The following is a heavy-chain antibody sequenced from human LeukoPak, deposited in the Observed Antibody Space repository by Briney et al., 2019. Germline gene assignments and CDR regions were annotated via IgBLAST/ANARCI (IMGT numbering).Heavy chain of an antibody. CDR1: GGSISSSNW. V-gene: IGHV4-4*02. CDR2: IYHSGST. J-gene: IGHJ5*02. Sequence: SETLSLICAVSGGSISSSNWWSWVRQPPGKGLEWIGEIYHSGSTDYNPSLKSRVTISVDTSKNQFSLKLSSVTAADTAVYYCARVNPGGRIAAAGTWFDPWGQGTLVTVSS. D-gene: IGHD6-13*01. CDR3: ARVNPGGRIAAAGTWFDP.